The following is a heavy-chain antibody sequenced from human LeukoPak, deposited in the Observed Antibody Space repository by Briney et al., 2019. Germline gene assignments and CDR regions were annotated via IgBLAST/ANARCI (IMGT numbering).Heavy chain of an antibody. V-gene: IGHV3-11*01. CDR3: GRGAGGGVITY. Sequence: DSVKGRFTISRDNAKKSLYLQMNSLRAEDTAAYYCGRGAGGGVITYWGQGALVTVSS. D-gene: IGHD3-16*01. J-gene: IGHJ4*02.